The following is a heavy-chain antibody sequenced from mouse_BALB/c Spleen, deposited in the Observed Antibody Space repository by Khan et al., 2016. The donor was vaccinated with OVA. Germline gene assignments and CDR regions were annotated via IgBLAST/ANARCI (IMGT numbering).Heavy chain of an antibody. J-gene: IGHJ3*01. D-gene: IGHD2-14*01. CDR3: TRSGIGSFAF. V-gene: IGHV1-77*01. Sequence: QVQLQQSGAELARPGASVKLSCKASGYTFTDYYINWVKQRTGQGLEWIGDIYPGNGNTNYNEKFKGKATLTADKSSSTAFMHLSSLTSEDSAVYVCTRSGIGSFAFWGQGTLVTVSA. CDR1: GYTFTDYY. CDR2: IYPGNGNT.